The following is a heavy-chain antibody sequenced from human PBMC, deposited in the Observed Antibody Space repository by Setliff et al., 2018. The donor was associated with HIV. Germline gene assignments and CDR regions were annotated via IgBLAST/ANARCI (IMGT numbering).Heavy chain of an antibody. Sequence: PSETLSLTCTVSNASISSGGFYWSWVRQHPGKGLEWIGSIYYSGSTYYNPPLKSRVTISVDTSKNQFSLKLSSVTAADTAVYYCASPASGGSSGQYHYWGQGTLVTVSS. V-gene: IGHV4-39*01. J-gene: IGHJ4*02. CDR3: ASPASGGSSGQYHY. D-gene: IGHD6-19*01. CDR2: IYYSGST. CDR1: NASISSGGFY.